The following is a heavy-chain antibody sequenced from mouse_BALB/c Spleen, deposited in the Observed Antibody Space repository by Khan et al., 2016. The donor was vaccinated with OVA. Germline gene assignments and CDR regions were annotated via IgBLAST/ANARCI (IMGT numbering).Heavy chain of an antibody. CDR1: GYSITSNYA. CDR2: ISYSGRT. D-gene: IGHD1-1*01. Sequence: EVQLQESGPGLVKPSQSLSLTCTVTGYSITSNYAWNWIRQFPGNKLEWMGYISYSGRTSYIPSLKSRISITRDTSKNQFFLQLNSVTPEDTATYYCARGNYYGYAMDYWGQGTSVTVSS. CDR3: ARGNYYGYAMDY. V-gene: IGHV3-2*02. J-gene: IGHJ4*01.